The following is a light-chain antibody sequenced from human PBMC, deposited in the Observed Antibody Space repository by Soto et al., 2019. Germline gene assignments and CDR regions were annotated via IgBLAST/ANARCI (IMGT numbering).Light chain of an antibody. CDR1: QSVSSN. CDR3: HQYDKWPVT. Sequence: EIVMTQSPATLSVSPGDRATLSCRASQSVSSNLAWYQQKPGQAPRLLIYGASTRAPGAPAGFTGSGSGTEFTLTINSLQSEDFAVYYCHQYDKWPVTFGGGTKVEVK. CDR2: GAS. J-gene: IGKJ4*01. V-gene: IGKV3-15*01.